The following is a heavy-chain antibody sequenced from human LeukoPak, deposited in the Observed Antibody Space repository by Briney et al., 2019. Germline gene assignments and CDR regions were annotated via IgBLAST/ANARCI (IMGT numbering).Heavy chain of an antibody. V-gene: IGHV3-23*01. CDR3: AIDPNWGTHS. CDR2: IGSSGGGI. D-gene: IGHD7-27*01. J-gene: IGHJ4*02. CDR1: GFTFSTYT. Sequence: GGSLRLSCTASGFTFSTYTMYWVRHPPGKGLEWVSIIGSSGGGIHYADSVKGRFTISRDNSKNALYLQMNSLRVEDTAVYYCAIDPNWGTHSWGQGVLVTVSS.